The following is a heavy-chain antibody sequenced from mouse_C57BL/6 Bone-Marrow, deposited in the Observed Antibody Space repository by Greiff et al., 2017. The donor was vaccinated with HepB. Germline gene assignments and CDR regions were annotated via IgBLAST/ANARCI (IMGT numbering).Heavy chain of an antibody. CDR3: AAGYYGSSPFDY. Sequence: EVKLMESGPELVKPGASVKISCKASGYSFTDYNMNWVKQSNGKSLEWIGVINPNYGTTSYNQKFKGKATLTVDQSSSTAYMQLNSLTSEDSAVYYCAAGYYGSSPFDYWGQGTTLTVSS. CDR2: INPNYGTT. V-gene: IGHV1-39*01. CDR1: GYSFTDYN. J-gene: IGHJ2*01. D-gene: IGHD1-1*01.